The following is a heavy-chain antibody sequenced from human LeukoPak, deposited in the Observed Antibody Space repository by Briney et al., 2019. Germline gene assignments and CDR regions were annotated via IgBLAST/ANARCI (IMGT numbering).Heavy chain of an antibody. CDR3: CLRRGLLRYFNWLEY. Sequence: GGSLRLSCAASGFTFSDYYMSWIRQAPGKWLEWVSYNSSSGSTIYYADSVKGRFTISRDNAKNSLYPQMKSLRAEDTAVYYCCLRRGLLRYFNWLEYWGQGTLVTVSS. CDR1: GFTFSDYY. V-gene: IGHV3-11*04. D-gene: IGHD3-9*01. CDR2: NSSSGSTI. J-gene: IGHJ4*02.